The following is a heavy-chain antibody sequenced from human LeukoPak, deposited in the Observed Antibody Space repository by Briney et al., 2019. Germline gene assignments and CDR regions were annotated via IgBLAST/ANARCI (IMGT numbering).Heavy chain of an antibody. CDR2: IYYSGTT. Sequence: PSQTLSLTCTVSGASVNSGGYYWAWTRQHPGGGLGWIGYIYYSGTTYYNPSLKSRITMSIDTSKNHFSLRLNSVTAADTAVYFCARGDSGASEYFQDWGQGTLVTVSS. CDR1: GASVNSGGYY. D-gene: IGHD6-25*01. J-gene: IGHJ1*01. V-gene: IGHV4-31*03. CDR3: ARGDSGASEYFQD.